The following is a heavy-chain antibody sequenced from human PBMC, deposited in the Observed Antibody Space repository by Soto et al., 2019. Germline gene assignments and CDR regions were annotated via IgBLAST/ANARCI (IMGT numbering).Heavy chain of an antibody. CDR3: ARTWDSGYDWKYGMDV. CDR2: ISSSSSTI. J-gene: IGHJ6*02. V-gene: IGHV3-48*02. Sequence: EVQLVESGGGLVKPGGSLRLSCAASGFIFSNAWMSWVRQAPGKGLEWVSYISSSSSTIYYADSVKGRFTISRDNAKNSLYLQMNSLRDEDTAVYYCARTWDSGYDWKYGMDVWGQGTTVTVSS. D-gene: IGHD5-12*01. CDR1: GFIFSNAW.